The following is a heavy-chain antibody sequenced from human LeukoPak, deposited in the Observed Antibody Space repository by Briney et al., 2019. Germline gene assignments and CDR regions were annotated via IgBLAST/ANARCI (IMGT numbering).Heavy chain of an antibody. Sequence: GASVKVSCKASGYTFTGYYIHRVRQAPGQGLEWMGWINPNSGGTNYAQKFQGRVTMTRDTSISAAYMELSRLTSDDTAVYFCARDRGDGSGYYFDYWGRGTLVTVSS. D-gene: IGHD3-22*01. CDR2: INPNSGGT. J-gene: IGHJ4*02. CDR3: ARDRGDGSGYYFDY. CDR1: GYTFTGYY. V-gene: IGHV1-2*02.